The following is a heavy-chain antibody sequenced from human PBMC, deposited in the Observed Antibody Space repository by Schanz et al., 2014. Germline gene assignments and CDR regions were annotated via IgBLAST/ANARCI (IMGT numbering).Heavy chain of an antibody. Sequence: VQLLESGGGVVQPGRSLRLSCAASGITLSGYGLHWVRQAPGKGLEWVGFISFDGRNTGYAHSVKGRFTISRDNSKNTVNLQMNSLRAEHTAVYYCAKEKEEVAADGSFFDYWGQGTLVTVSS. CDR1: GITLSGYG. CDR2: ISFDGRNT. V-gene: IGHV3-30*18. J-gene: IGHJ4*02. CDR3: AKEKEEVAADGSFFDY. D-gene: IGHD6-13*01.